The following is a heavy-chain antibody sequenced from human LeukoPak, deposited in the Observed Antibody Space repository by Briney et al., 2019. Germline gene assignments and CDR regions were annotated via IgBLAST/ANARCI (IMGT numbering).Heavy chain of an antibody. Sequence: GGSLRLPCAASGFTFSSYAMSWVRQAPGKGLEWVSAISGSGGSTYYADSVKGRFTISRDHSKNTLYLQMNSLRAEDTAVYYCAKGEGRYEAEYFQHWGQGTLVTVSS. D-gene: IGHD1-14*01. CDR2: ISGSGGST. CDR1: GFTFSSYA. J-gene: IGHJ1*01. V-gene: IGHV3-23*01. CDR3: AKGEGRYEAEYFQH.